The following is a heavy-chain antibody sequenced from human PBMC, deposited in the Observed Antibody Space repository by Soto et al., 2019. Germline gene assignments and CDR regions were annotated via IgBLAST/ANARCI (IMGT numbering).Heavy chain of an antibody. J-gene: IGHJ3*01. CDR1: GGSISSSSYY. V-gene: IGHV4-39*01. CDR2: IYYSGST. CDR3: ASRFTLGGG. Sequence: SETLSLTCTVSGGSISSSSYYWGWIRQPPGKGLEWIGSIYYSGSTYYNPSLKSRVTISVDTSKNQFSLKLSSVTAADTAVYYCASRFTLGGGWGQGTMVTVSS. D-gene: IGHD3-10*01.